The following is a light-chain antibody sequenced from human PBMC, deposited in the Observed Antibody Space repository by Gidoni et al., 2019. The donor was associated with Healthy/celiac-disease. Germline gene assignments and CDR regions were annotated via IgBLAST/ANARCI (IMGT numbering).Light chain of an antibody. Sequence: SYELTQPPSVSVSPGQTASITCPGDKLGDKYACWYQQKPGQSPVLVIYQDSKRPSGIPGRFSGSNSGNTATLTIGRTQAMDEADYYCQAWDSSTGVVFGGGTKLTVL. J-gene: IGLJ2*01. V-gene: IGLV3-1*01. CDR2: QDS. CDR3: QAWDSSTGVV. CDR1: KLGDKY.